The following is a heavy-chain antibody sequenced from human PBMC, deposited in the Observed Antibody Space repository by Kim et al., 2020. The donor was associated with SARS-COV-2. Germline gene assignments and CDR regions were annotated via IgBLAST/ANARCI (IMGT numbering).Heavy chain of an antibody. Sequence: NSQKFQGRVTITRATSARTVYMGLSSLRSEDTAVYYCARDPRSQPTYYFDYWGQGTLVTVSS. V-gene: IGHV1-3*01. D-gene: IGHD2-2*01. CDR3: ARDPRSQPTYYFDY. J-gene: IGHJ4*02.